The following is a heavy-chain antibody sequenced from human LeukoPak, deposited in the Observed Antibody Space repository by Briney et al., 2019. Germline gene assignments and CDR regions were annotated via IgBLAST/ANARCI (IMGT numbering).Heavy chain of an antibody. CDR2: IIPIFGTA. CDR3: ARVIAAAGTGAFDI. D-gene: IGHD6-13*01. Sequence: SVKVSCKASGGTFSSYAISWVRQAPGQGLEWMGGIIPIFGTANYAQKFQGRVTITTDESTSTAYMELSSLRSEDTAVYYCARVIAAAGTGAFDIWGQGTMVTVSS. CDR1: GGTFSSYA. V-gene: IGHV1-69*05. J-gene: IGHJ3*02.